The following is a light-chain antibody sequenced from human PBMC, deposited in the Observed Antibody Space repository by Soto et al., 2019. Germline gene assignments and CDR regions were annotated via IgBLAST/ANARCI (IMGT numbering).Light chain of an antibody. CDR2: GAS. Sequence: EIVLTQSPGTLSLSPGEEATLSCRASQSVDNNYLAWYQQKPGQTPRLIIYGASGRADGIPHRFSGSGFGTDFTLTISKVEPEDFAVYYCEQYGTPRSGTFGQGTRLYI. CDR3: EQYGTPRSGT. J-gene: IGKJ5*01. CDR1: QSVDNNY. V-gene: IGKV3-20*01.